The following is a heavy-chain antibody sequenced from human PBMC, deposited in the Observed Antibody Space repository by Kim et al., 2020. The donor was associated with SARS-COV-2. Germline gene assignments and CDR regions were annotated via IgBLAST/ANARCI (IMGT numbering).Heavy chain of an antibody. D-gene: IGHD6-13*01. CDR3: GPAAGRSSYYYMDV. CDR2: IIGSGGNT. J-gene: IGHJ6*03. CDR1: GFTFSNYA. Sequence: GGSLRLSCAASGFTFSNYAMSWVRQAPGKGLEWVSSIIGSGGNTYYADSVKGRFTISRDNSKNTLYLQMNSLRAEDTAVYYCGPAAGRSSYYYMDVWGKGTTVTVSS. V-gene: IGHV3-23*01.